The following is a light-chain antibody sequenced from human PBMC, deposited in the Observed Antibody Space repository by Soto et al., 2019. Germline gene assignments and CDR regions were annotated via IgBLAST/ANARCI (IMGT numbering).Light chain of an antibody. CDR3: SSYAGSNDLV. Sequence: QSVLTQPPSASGSPGQSVTISCIGTSSDVGGYNYVSWYQQHPGKASKLIISEVSKRPSGVPDRFSGSKSGNTASLTVSGLQAEDEADYFCSSYAGSNDLVFGGGTKLTVL. CDR2: EVS. V-gene: IGLV2-8*01. CDR1: SSDVGGYNY. J-gene: IGLJ3*02.